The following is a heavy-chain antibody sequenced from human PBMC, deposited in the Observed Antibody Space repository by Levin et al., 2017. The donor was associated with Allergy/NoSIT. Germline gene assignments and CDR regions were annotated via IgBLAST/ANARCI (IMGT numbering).Heavy chain of an antibody. CDR2: IHYSGRA. V-gene: IGHV4-39*07. D-gene: IGHD3-10*01. CDR1: GGPISSHSDY. J-gene: IGHJ6*02. Sequence: PSETLSLTCTVSGGPISSHSDYWGWVRQPPGKGLEWIGSIHYSGRAQNNPSLKSRVTMSINTSKNEFSLKLSSVTAADTAVYYCVRADGSESSPYHYGLDVWGQGTTVTVSS. CDR3: VRADGSESSPYHYGLDV.